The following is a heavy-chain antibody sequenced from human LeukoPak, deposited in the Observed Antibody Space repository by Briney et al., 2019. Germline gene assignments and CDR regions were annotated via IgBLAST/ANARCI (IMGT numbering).Heavy chain of an antibody. V-gene: IGHV3-30*18. J-gene: IGHJ4*02. CDR2: ILSDGRNK. CDR3: AKDRRNSWTTDY. CDR1: GFTFSSDA. D-gene: IGHD6-13*01. Sequence: PGTSLRLSCAASGFTFSSDAMHWVRQAPGKGLEWVAIILSDGRNKYYADSVKGRFTISRDDSKNTLYLQMNSLRAEDTALYYCAKDRRNSWTTDYWGQGTLVTVSS.